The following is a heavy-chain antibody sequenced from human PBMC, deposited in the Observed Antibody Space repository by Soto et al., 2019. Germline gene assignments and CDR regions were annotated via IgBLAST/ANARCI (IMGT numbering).Heavy chain of an antibody. CDR1: GFTFSSYA. J-gene: IGHJ2*01. D-gene: IGHD5-12*01. CDR2: IGGSGGST. V-gene: IGHV3-23*01. CDR3: AKAIRGYNWYFDL. Sequence: EVQLLESGGGLVQPGGSLRLSCAASGFTFSSYAMGWVRQAPGKGLEWVSVIGGSGGSTFYADSVKGRFTISRDNSKNTLSLQMNSLRAEDTAVYYCAKAIRGYNWYFDLWGRGTLVTVSS.